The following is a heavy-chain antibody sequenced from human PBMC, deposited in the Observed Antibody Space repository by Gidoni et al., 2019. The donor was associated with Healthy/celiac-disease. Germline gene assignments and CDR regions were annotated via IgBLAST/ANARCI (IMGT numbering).Heavy chain of an antibody. D-gene: IGHD3-3*01. Sequence: QVQLQQWGAGLLKPSETLSLTCAVYGGSFSGYYWSWIRQPPGKGLEWIGEINHSGSTNYNPSLKSRVTISVDTSKNQFSLKLSSVTAADTAVYYCARVPYYDFWSGYLGVDYWGQGTLVTVSS. CDR2: INHSGST. CDR3: ARVPYYDFWSGYLGVDY. V-gene: IGHV4-34*01. J-gene: IGHJ4*02. CDR1: GGSFSGYY.